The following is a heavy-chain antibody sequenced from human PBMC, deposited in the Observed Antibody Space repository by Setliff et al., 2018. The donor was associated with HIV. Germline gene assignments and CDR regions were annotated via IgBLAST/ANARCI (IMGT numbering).Heavy chain of an antibody. CDR2: VSYTGRT. CDR1: GGSTTSSTYY. Sequence: PSETLSLTCTVSGGSTTSSTYYWGWIRRPPGRGLEWIGSVSYTGRTYYNPSPKSRVTISIDTSRNQFSLNLSSVTAADTAVYYCVRHNPTVVTDGYDIWGQGTKVTVSS. V-gene: IGHV4-39*01. CDR3: VRHNPTVVTDGYDI. J-gene: IGHJ3*02. D-gene: IGHD2-21*02.